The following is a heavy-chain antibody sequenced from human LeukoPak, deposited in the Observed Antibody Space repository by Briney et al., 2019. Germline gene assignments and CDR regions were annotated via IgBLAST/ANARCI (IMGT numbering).Heavy chain of an antibody. J-gene: IGHJ5*02. V-gene: IGHV3-66*01. CDR1: GFSVSGIH. D-gene: IGHD1-1*01. Sequence: GGSLRLSCVASGFSVSGIHMNWVRQAPGKDLERVSGLYSGGATYYADSMGGRFTISRDHSKNTLYPQMTNLRVDDTAIYYCARGNGNVGGRLDPWGQGIRVTVSS. CDR2: LYSGGAT. CDR3: ARGNGNVGGRLDP.